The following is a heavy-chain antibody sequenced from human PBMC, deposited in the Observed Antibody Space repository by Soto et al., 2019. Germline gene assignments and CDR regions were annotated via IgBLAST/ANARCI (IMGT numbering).Heavy chain of an antibody. D-gene: IGHD3-16*01. V-gene: IGHV3-23*01. J-gene: IGHJ6*03. Sequence: GGSLRLSCAASGFTFSTYTMTWVRQAPGMGLEWVSAVGPTGGSTYYADSVKGRFTISRDNSENTLYLQINSLRAEDTAVYYCARGGWGASITYYYYYYMDVWGKGTTVTVSS. CDR2: VGPTGGST. CDR3: ARGGWGASITYYYYYYMDV. CDR1: GFTFSTYT.